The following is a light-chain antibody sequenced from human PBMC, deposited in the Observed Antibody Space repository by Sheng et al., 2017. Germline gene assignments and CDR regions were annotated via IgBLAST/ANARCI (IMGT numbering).Light chain of an antibody. J-gene: IGKJ4*01. CDR1: QSVSSN. Sequence: EIVLTQSPGTLSLSPGERATLSCRASQSVSSNYLAWYQQKPGQAPRLLIYGASTRATGIPARFSGSGSGTEFTLTISSLQSEDFAVYYCQQFNQWPLTFGGGTKVEIK. CDR2: GAS. V-gene: IGKV3-15*01. CDR3: QQFNQWPLT.